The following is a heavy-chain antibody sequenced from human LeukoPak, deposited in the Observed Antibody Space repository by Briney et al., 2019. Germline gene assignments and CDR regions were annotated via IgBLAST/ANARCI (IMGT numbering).Heavy chain of an antibody. CDR3: AKVIYDSSGDNAFDI. CDR2: ISSSGGST. CDR1: GFTFSSYA. Sequence: GGSLRLSCAASGFTFSSYAMSWVRQAPGKGLEWVSAISSSGGSTYYADSVKGRFTISRDKSKNTLYLQMNSLRAEDTAVYYCAKVIYDSSGDNAFDIWGQGTMVTVSS. D-gene: IGHD3-22*01. J-gene: IGHJ3*02. V-gene: IGHV3-23*01.